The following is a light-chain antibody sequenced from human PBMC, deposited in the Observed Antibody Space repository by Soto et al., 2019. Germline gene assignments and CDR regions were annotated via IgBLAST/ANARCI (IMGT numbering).Light chain of an antibody. J-gene: IGLJ1*01. V-gene: IGLV2-18*02. CDR3: SSYTSSSPFCV. Sequence: QSALTQPPSVSGSPGQSVTISCTGTSRDIGNYNRVSWYQQPPGTAPKLLIYEVSNRPSGVPDRFSGSKSGYTASLNISGLQAEDEADYYCSSYTSSSPFCVFGTGTKLTVL. CDR1: SRDIGNYNR. CDR2: EVS.